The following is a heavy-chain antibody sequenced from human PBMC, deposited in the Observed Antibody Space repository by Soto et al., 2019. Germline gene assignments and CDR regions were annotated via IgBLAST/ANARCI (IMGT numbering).Heavy chain of an antibody. J-gene: IGHJ5*02. V-gene: IGHV3-30*03. CDR1: GFTFSSYG. D-gene: IGHD2-2*01. CDR2: ISYDGSNK. CDR3: ATDSKYERNWFAP. Sequence: QVQLVESGGGVVQPGRSLRLSCAASGFTFSSYGMHWVRQAPGKGLEWVAVISYDGSNKYYADSVKGRFTISRDNSKNTRYVQVDSLRAEGTAVYYCATDSKYERNWFAPWGQGTLVTVSS.